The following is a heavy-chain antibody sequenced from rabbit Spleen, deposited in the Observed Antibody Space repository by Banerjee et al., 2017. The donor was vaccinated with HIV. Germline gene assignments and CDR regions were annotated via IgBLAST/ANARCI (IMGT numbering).Heavy chain of an antibody. J-gene: IGHJ6*01. CDR1: GFDFSAYG. CDR2: IDAGSSAFT. CDR3: ARDTSSSFSSYGMDL. V-gene: IGHV1S45*01. D-gene: IGHD1-1*01. Sequence: QEQLVESGGGLVQPGGSLKLSCKASGFDFSAYGVSWVRQAPGKGLEWIVCIDAGSSAFTYYATWAKGRFTISRTSSTTVTLQMTSLTAADTATYFCARDTSSSFSSYGMDLWGPGTLVTVS.